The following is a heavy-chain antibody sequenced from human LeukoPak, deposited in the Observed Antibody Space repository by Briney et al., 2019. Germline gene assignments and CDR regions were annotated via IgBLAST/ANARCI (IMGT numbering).Heavy chain of an antibody. V-gene: IGHV4-34*01. D-gene: IGHD3-22*01. CDR3: ARAGNYYDSSGYYGY. CDR2: INHSGST. J-gene: IGHJ4*02. Sequence: SETLSLTCAVYGGSFSGYYWSWIRQPPGKGLEWIGEINHSGSTNYNPSLKSRVTISVDTSKNQFSLKLSSVTAADTAVYCCARAGNYYDSSGYYGYWGQGTLVTVSS. CDR1: GGSFSGYY.